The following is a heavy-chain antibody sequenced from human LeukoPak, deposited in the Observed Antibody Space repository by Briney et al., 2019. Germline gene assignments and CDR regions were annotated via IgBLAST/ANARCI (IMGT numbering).Heavy chain of an antibody. Sequence: ASVKVSCKASGYTFTSYGISWVRQAPGQGLEWMGWIGAYNGNTNYAQKLQGRVTMTTDTSTSTAYMELRSLRSDDTAVYYCARPRPYSPHPSVAGLGGEDYYYYMDVWGKGTTVTVSS. CDR2: IGAYNGNT. V-gene: IGHV1-18*01. CDR1: GYTFTSYG. J-gene: IGHJ6*03. CDR3: ARPRPYSPHPSVAGLGGEDYYYYMDV. D-gene: IGHD6-19*01.